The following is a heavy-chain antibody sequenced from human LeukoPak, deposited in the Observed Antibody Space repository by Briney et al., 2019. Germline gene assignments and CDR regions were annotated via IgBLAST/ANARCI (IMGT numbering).Heavy chain of an antibody. CDR3: ATQLTVVTPMNAFDI. CDR1: GFTFSSYG. J-gene: IGHJ3*02. Sequence: GGSLRLSCAASGFTFSSYGMSWVRQAPGKGLEWVANIKQDGSEKYYVDSVKGRFTISRDNAKNSLYLQMNSLRAEDTAVYYCATQLTVVTPMNAFDIWGQGTMVTVS. D-gene: IGHD4-23*01. CDR2: IKQDGSEK. V-gene: IGHV3-7*01.